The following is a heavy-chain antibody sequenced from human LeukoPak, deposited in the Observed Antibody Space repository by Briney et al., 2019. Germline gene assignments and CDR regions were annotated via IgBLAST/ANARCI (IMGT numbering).Heavy chain of an antibody. CDR1: GDSVSSNSAA. CDR3: ATDRFYGSGNHNWFDP. J-gene: IGHJ5*02. CDR2: TYYRSKWYN. D-gene: IGHD3-10*01. Sequence: PSQTLSLTCAISGDSVSSNSAAWNWIRQSPSRGLEWLGRTYYRSKWYNDYAASVKSRITINPDTSKNQFSLKLSSVTAADTAVYYCATDRFYGSGNHNWFDPWGQGTLVTVSS. V-gene: IGHV6-1*01.